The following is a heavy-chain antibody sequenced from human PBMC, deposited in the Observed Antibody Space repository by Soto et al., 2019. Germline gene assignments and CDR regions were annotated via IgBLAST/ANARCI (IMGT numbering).Heavy chain of an antibody. Sequence: PGGSLRLSCAASGFTVSSNYMSWVRQAPGKGLEWVSVIYSGGSTYYADSVKGRFTISRDNSKNTLYLQMNSLRAEDTAVYYCAKDPNHYDFWSGYYMKVWGQGTTVTVSS. CDR1: GFTVSSNY. D-gene: IGHD3-3*01. V-gene: IGHV3-66*01. J-gene: IGHJ6*02. CDR2: IYSGGST. CDR3: AKDPNHYDFWSGYYMKV.